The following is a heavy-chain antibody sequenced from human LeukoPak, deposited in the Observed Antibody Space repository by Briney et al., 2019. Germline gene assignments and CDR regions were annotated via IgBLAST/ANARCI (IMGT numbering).Heavy chain of an antibody. Sequence: PGGSLRLSCAASGFTFSSYAMHWVRQAPGKGLEWVAVISYDGSNKYYADSVKGRFTISRDNAKNSLYLQMNSLRAEDTAVYYCARDQVVPAAITDWHAFDIWGQGTMVTVSS. CDR2: ISYDGSNK. J-gene: IGHJ3*02. V-gene: IGHV3-30-3*01. CDR3: ARDQVVPAAITDWHAFDI. CDR1: GFTFSSYA. D-gene: IGHD2-2*02.